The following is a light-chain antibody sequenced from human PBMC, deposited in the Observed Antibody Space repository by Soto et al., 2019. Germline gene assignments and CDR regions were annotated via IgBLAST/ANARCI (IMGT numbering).Light chain of an antibody. Sequence: QSVLTQPASVSGSPGQSITISCTGTSSDVGSYNLVSWYQQHPGKAPKLMIYEGSKRPSGVSNRFSGSKSGNTASPTISGLQAEDEADYYCCSYAGSSTFGVVFGGGTQLTVL. J-gene: IGLJ2*01. CDR2: EGS. CDR1: SSDVGSYNL. CDR3: CSYAGSSTFGVV. V-gene: IGLV2-23*03.